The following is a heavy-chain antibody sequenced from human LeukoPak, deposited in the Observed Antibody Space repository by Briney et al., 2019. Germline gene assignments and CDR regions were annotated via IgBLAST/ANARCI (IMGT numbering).Heavy chain of an antibody. Sequence: ASVKVSCKASGYTFTSYDINWVRQATGQGLEWMGWMNPNSGNTGYAQKFQGRVTMTRNTSISTAYMEPSSLRSEDTAVYYCARVPAAIGGYYYYGMDVWGQGTTVTVSS. V-gene: IGHV1-8*01. J-gene: IGHJ6*02. CDR3: ARVPAAIGGYYYYGMDV. CDR1: GYTFTSYD. D-gene: IGHD2-2*01. CDR2: MNPNSGNT.